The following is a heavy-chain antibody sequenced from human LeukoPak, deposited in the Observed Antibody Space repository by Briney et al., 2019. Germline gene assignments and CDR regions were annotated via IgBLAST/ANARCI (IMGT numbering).Heavy chain of an antibody. J-gene: IGHJ6*03. CDR3: ARVGLQYYYYYYMDV. D-gene: IGHD5-24*01. CDR1: GFTFSSYE. Sequence: PGGSLRLSCAASGFTFSSYEMNWVRQAPGKGLEWVSYISSSGSTIYYADSVKGRFTISRDNAKNSLYLQMNSLRAEDTAVYYCARVGLQYYYYYYMDVWGKGTTVTVSS. V-gene: IGHV3-48*03. CDR2: ISSSGSTI.